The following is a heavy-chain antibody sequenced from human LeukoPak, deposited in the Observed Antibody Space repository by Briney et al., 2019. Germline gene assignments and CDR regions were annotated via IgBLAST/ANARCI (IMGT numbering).Heavy chain of an antibody. CDR2: INPSGGST. CDR3: ARDSMYYDFWSGYTLPDYGMDV. Sequence: ASVKVSCKASGYTFTSYYMHWVRQAPGQGLEWMGVINPSGGSTSYAQKFQGRVTMTRDTSPSTAYMELSSLRSQDTGVYYCARDSMYYDFWSGYTLPDYGMDVWGQGTKVTVSS. D-gene: IGHD3-3*01. V-gene: IGHV1-46*01. J-gene: IGHJ6*02. CDR1: GYTFTSYY.